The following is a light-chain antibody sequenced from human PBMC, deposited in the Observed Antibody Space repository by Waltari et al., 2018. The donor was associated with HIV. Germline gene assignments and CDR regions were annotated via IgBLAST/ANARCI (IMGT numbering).Light chain of an antibody. V-gene: IGLV7-43*01. CDR3: MLFFRTSYL. Sequence: VVTQEPSMTVSPGGTVTLTCSSATGPVGSGHSVNWFQQKPGQPPRPLIYSSTRRHPLTPERFSASLVGDRAALTLSNVWPEDQADYYCMLFFRTSYLFGGGTRVTVL. CDR2: SST. J-gene: IGLJ2*01. CDR1: TGPVGSGHS.